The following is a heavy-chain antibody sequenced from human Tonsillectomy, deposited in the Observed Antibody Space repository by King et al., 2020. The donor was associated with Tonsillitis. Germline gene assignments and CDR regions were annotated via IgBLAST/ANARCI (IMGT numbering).Heavy chain of an antibody. CDR1: GGSISSYY. CDR3: ARGDYDFWSGYSPFDY. J-gene: IGHJ4*02. D-gene: IGHD3-3*01. Sequence: QLQESGPGLVKPSETLSLTCTVSGGSISSYYWSWIRQPPGKGLEWIGYIYYSGSTNYNPSLKSRVTISVDTSKNQVSLELSSVTAADTAVYYCARGDYDFWSGYSPFDYWGQGTLVTVSS. V-gene: IGHV4-59*01. CDR2: IYYSGST.